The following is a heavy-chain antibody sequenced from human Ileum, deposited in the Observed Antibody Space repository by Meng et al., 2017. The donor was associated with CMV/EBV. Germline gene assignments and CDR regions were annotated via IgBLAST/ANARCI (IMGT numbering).Heavy chain of an antibody. V-gene: IGHV3-66*02. Sequence: GGSLRPSCAASGFTVSNNYMSWVRQAPGKGLEWVSLIESGGSTYYADTVKGRITISRDNSKNTVYLQMSSLRTEDTTVYYCARDGYGGYDSFDMWGQGTVVTVSS. CDR2: IESGGST. D-gene: IGHD3-22*01. CDR3: ARDGYGGYDSFDM. J-gene: IGHJ3*02. CDR1: GFTVSNNY.